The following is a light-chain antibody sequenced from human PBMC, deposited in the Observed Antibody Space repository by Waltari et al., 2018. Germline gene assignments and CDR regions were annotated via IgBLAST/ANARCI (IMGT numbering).Light chain of an antibody. CDR1: QSVANY. J-gene: IGKJ4*01. CDR2: GAF. Sequence: VILTQSPATLSLSPGERATLSCRASQSVANYLAWYQQKPGQAPRLLIYGAFSRATGIPDRCSGTGAGTEVTLTISSLEPEDVAVYFCQRYSNSPLTFGGGTKVEIK. V-gene: IGKV3-11*01. CDR3: QRYSNSPLT.